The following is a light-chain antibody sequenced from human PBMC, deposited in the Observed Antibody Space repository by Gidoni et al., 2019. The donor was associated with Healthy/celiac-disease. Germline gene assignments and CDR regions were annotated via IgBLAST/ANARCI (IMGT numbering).Light chain of an antibody. Sequence: DIQLTQSPSFLSASVGDRVTITCRASQGISSYLAWYQQKPGKAPKLLIYAASTLQSGVPSRFSGSGSGTEFTLTISSLQPEDLATYYCQQLNSYPWTFGQXTKVEIK. CDR1: QGISSY. CDR2: AAS. CDR3: QQLNSYPWT. V-gene: IGKV1-9*01. J-gene: IGKJ1*01.